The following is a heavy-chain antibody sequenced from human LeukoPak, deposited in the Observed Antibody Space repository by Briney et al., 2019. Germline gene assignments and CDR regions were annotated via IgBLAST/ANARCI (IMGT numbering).Heavy chain of an antibody. CDR2: FDPEDGET. CDR1: GFTFSSYG. J-gene: IGHJ4*02. CDR3: ATDLRWQNSRDY. Sequence: PGGSLRLSCAASGFTFSSYGMHWVRQAPGKGLEWMGGFDPEDGETIYAQKFQGRVTMTEDTSTDTAYMELSSLRSEDTAVYYCATDLRWQNSRDYWGQGTLVTVSS. D-gene: IGHD4-23*01. V-gene: IGHV1-24*01.